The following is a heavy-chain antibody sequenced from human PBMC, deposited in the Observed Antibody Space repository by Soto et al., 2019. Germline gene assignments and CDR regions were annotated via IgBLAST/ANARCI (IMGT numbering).Heavy chain of an antibody. V-gene: IGHV3-49*03. D-gene: IGHD4-17*01. Sequence: GGSLRLSCTASGFTFGDYTMAWFRQAPGGGLEWVSFIRSKAYGGTTEYAASVKGRFTISRDDSKSIAYLQMNRLQSEDTAVYYCVRDVASYDYGDFYGMDVWGQGTTVTVSS. CDR1: GFTFGDYT. CDR2: IRSKAYGGTT. J-gene: IGHJ6*02. CDR3: VRDVASYDYGDFYGMDV.